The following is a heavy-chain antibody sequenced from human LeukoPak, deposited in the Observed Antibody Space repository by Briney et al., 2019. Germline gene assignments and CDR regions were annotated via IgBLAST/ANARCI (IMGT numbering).Heavy chain of an antibody. Sequence: ASVTVSCKTSGYTFTTYHINWVRQATGQGLEWLGWMNPYSGDRGYAQKFQGRLSITSDTSISTAYMELSSLRSDDTAVYFCARTTSLTASGYDYWGQGTLVTVSS. J-gene: IGHJ4*02. V-gene: IGHV1-8*03. CDR3: ARTTSLTASGYDY. CDR1: GYTFTTYH. D-gene: IGHD4-17*01. CDR2: MNPYSGDR.